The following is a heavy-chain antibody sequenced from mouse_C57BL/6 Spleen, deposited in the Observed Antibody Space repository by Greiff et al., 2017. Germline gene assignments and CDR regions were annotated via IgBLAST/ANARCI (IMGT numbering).Heavy chain of an antibody. J-gene: IGHJ2*01. V-gene: IGHV1-66*01. D-gene: IGHD2-3*01. CDR2: IYPGSGNT. Sequence: VQLQQSGPELVKPGASVKISCKASGYSFTSYYIHWVKQRPGQGLEWIGWIYPGSGNTKYNEKFKGKATLTADTSSSTAYMQLSSLTSEDSAVYYCAREAAIYDGYGCDYWGQGTTLTVSS. CDR1: GYSFTSYY. CDR3: AREAAIYDGYGCDY.